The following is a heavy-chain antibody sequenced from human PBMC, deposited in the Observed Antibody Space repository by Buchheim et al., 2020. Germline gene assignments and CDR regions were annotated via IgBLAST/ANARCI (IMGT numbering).Heavy chain of an antibody. CDR2: IWYDGSNK. V-gene: IGHV3-33*01. Sequence: QVQLVESGGGVVQPGRSLRLSCAASGFTFSSYGMHWVRQAPGKGLEWVAVIWYDGSNKYYADSVKGRFTISRDNSKNTLYLQMNSLRAEDTAVYYCARGGLEWLFWVYYGMDVWGQGTT. CDR1: GFTFSSYG. D-gene: IGHD3-3*01. CDR3: ARGGLEWLFWVYYGMDV. J-gene: IGHJ6*02.